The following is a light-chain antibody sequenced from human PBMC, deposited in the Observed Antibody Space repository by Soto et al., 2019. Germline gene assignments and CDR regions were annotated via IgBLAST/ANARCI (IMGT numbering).Light chain of an antibody. V-gene: IGLV1-44*01. J-gene: IGLJ2*01. CDR2: SNN. CDR1: NSNIGSNT. CDR3: AAWDDSLKGVV. Sequence: QSVLSQPPSASGTPGQRVTISCSGSNSNIGSNTVNWYQQLPGTAPKLLIYSNNQRPSGVPDRFSGSKSGTSASLAISGLQSEDEADYYCAAWDDSLKGVVFGGGTKLTVL.